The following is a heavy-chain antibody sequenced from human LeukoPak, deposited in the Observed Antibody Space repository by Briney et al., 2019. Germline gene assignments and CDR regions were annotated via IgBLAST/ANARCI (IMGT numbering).Heavy chain of an antibody. CDR2: ISSSGSTI. CDR3: AELGITMIGGV. Sequence: GGSLRLSCAASGFTFSSYEMNWVRQAPGKGLEWVSYISSSGSTIYYADSVKGRFTISTDNAKNSLYLQMNSLRAEDTAVYYCAELGITMIGGVWGKGTTVTISS. D-gene: IGHD3-10*02. J-gene: IGHJ6*04. V-gene: IGHV3-48*03. CDR1: GFTFSSYE.